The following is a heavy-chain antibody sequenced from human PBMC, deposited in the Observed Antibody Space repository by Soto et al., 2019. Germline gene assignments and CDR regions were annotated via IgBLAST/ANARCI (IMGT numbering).Heavy chain of an antibody. CDR2: IGPNTGDT. CDR3: AREKFSNWNDGVGGMDV. Sequence: QVHLVQSGGEVKKPGASVKVSCKASGYTFTTYGVSWVRQAPGQGLEWMGWIGPNTGDTNYAERLQGRVTMTTDTSTSTAYMELRSLRSDDTAVYYCAREKFSNWNDGVGGMDVWGQGTTVTVSS. V-gene: IGHV1-18*01. J-gene: IGHJ6*02. CDR1: GYTFTTYG. D-gene: IGHD1-1*01.